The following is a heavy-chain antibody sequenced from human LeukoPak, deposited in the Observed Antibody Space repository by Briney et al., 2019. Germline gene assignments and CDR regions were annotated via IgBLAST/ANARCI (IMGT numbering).Heavy chain of an antibody. J-gene: IGHJ4*02. CDR2: IRYDGSNK. D-gene: IGHD1-14*01. Sequence: GGSLRLSCAAFKFTFSTYGMHWVRQAPGKGLEWVAFIRYDGSNKYYADSVKGRLTISRDNSKNTLYLQMNSLRAEDTAVYYCAKDAGYFDYWGQGTLVTVSS. CDR3: AKDAGYFDY. V-gene: IGHV3-30*02. CDR1: KFTFSTYG.